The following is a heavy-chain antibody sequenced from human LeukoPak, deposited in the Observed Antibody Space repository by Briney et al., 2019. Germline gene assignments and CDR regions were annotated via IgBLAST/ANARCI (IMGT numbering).Heavy chain of an antibody. V-gene: IGHV3-23*01. CDR2: ISVSGNT. CDR1: GFTLSSYA. Sequence: GGSLRLSCAASGFTLSSYAMSWVRQGPGKGLEWVSAISVSGNTYHADSVEGRFTISRDSSKNTLYLQMNSLRAEDTAIYYCAKNGDRGAYCSGGTCYPYYYYYMDVWGKGTTVTISS. CDR3: AKNGDRGAYCSGGTCYPYYYYYMDV. J-gene: IGHJ6*03. D-gene: IGHD2-15*01.